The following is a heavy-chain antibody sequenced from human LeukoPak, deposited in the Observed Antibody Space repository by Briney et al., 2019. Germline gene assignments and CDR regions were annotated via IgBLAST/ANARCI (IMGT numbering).Heavy chain of an antibody. Sequence: SETLSLTCTVSDGSISSSSYYWGWIRQPPGKGLEWIGSIYYSGSTNYNPSLKSRVTISVDTSKNQFSLKLSSVTAADTAVYYCARWNGYSSSWYSRGYYFDYWGQGTLVTVSS. CDR3: ARWNGYSSSWYSRGYYFDY. CDR2: IYYSGST. D-gene: IGHD6-13*01. V-gene: IGHV4-39*07. J-gene: IGHJ4*02. CDR1: DGSISSSSYY.